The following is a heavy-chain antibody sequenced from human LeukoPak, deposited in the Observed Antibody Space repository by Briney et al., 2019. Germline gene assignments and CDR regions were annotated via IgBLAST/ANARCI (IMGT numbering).Heavy chain of an antibody. CDR3: GRDFGLVGTKRSFDL. CDR2: ISGSGTTI. CDR1: GFTFTDYY. J-gene: IGHJ3*01. V-gene: IGHV3-11*01. D-gene: IGHD1-7*01. Sequence: PGGSLRLSCAASGFTFTDYYMGWIRQAPGKGLEWLSYISGSGTTIIYADSVKGRFTISRDNAKNSVDLQMNSLRAEDTAVYYCGRDFGLVGTKRSFDLWGQGTMVTVSS.